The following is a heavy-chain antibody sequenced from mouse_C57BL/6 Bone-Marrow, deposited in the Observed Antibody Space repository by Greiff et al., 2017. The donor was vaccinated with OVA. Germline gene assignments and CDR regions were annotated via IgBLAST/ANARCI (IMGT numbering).Heavy chain of an antibody. V-gene: IGHV5-9*01. CDR1: GFTFSSYT. D-gene: IGHD1-1*01. CDR2: ISGGGGNT. CDR3: ARHPGSSYGY. J-gene: IGHJ2*01. Sequence: EVMLVESGGGLVKPGGSLKLSCAASGFTFSSYTMSWVRQTPEKRLEWVATISGGGGNTYYPDSVKGRFTISRDNAKNTLYLQMSSLRSEDTALYYCARHPGSSYGYWGKGTTLTVAS.